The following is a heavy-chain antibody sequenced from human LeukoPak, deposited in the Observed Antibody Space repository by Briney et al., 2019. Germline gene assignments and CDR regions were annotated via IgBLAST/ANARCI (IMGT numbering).Heavy chain of an antibody. CDR3: LRGDRRDY. Sequence: GGSLRLSCEASGFTFNTYSMNWARQAPGEGLEWVSSIDSSGGYMFYADSVKGRFITSRDNAKDSLYLQMNSLRVEDTAVYYCLRGDRRDYWGQGTLVTVSS. J-gene: IGHJ4*02. CDR1: GFTFNTYS. V-gene: IGHV3-21*06. CDR2: IDSSGGYM.